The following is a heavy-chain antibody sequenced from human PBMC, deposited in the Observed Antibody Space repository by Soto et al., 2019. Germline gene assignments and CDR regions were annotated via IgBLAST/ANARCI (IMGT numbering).Heavy chain of an antibody. CDR3: AYIWGNALKNWLAP. CDR1: AGTFPHYA. J-gene: IGHJ5*02. CDR2: IIPVLATT. Sequence: QVQLVQSGPEVRKPGSSVKVSCKASAGTFPHYALSWVRQAPGQGLEWMGGIIPVLATTTYAQKFQGRVSISADGYTSTAYIYLNRFNSDDTAVYLYAYIWGNALKNWLAPWGQGTLVTVSS. V-gene: IGHV1-69*01. D-gene: IGHD3-16*01.